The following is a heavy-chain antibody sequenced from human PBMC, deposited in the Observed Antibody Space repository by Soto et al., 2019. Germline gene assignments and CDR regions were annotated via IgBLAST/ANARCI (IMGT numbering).Heavy chain of an antibody. J-gene: IGHJ4*02. V-gene: IGHV4-59*01. CDR1: GGSISGSY. CDR2: IYYSGST. D-gene: IGHD4-17*01. CDR3: ARDSRSTVTMFDY. Sequence: QVQLQESGPGLVKPSETLSLTCTVSGGSISGSYWSWIRQPPGKGLEWIGYIYYSGSTNYNPSLKSRVPISVDTSKNQFSLKLSSVTAADTAVYYCARDSRSTVTMFDYWGQGTLVPVSS.